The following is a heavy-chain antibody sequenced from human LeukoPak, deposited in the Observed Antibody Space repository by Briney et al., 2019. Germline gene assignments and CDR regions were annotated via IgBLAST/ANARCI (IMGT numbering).Heavy chain of an antibody. V-gene: IGHV3-23*01. Sequence: PGGSLRLSCAASGFTFSSYVMSWVRQAPGKGLEWVSAISGSGGSTYYADSVKGRFTISRDNSKNTLYLQMNSLRAEDTAVYYCAKVLGSGYCSSTSCYAYWGQGTLVTVSS. D-gene: IGHD2-2*03. CDR3: AKVLGSGYCSSTSCYAY. CDR1: GFTFSSYV. J-gene: IGHJ4*02. CDR2: ISGSGGST.